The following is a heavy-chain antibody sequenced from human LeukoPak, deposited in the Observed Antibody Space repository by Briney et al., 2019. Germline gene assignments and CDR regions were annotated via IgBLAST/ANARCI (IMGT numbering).Heavy chain of an antibody. J-gene: IGHJ3*02. Sequence: PSETLSLTCTVSGVSISSYYWSWIRQPPGKGLEWIGYIYTSGSPNYNPSLKSRVNVSVDASKNQFSLKLSSVTAADTAVYYCARLQPSYYYDSSGYMGDAFDIWGQGTMVTVSS. D-gene: IGHD3-22*01. CDR2: IYTSGSP. CDR3: ARLQPSYYYDSSGYMGDAFDI. CDR1: GVSISSYY. V-gene: IGHV4-4*09.